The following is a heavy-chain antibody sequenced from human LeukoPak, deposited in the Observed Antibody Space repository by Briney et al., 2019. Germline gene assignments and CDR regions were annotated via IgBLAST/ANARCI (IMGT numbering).Heavy chain of an antibody. V-gene: IGHV4-34*01. CDR1: GGTFTDFY. CDR3: AREDWYFDF. Sequence: SETLSLTCAVDGGTFTDFYWAWIRQPPGKGLEWIGEINHSGSTNYSPSLKSRVTISLDTSKNQFFLRLTSVTAADTAVYYCAREDWYFDFWGRGTLVTVSS. CDR2: INHSGST. J-gene: IGHJ2*01.